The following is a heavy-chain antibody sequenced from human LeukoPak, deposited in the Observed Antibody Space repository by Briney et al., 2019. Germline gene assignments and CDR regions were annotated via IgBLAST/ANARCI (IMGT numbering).Heavy chain of an antibody. D-gene: IGHD3-10*01. V-gene: IGHV5-51*01. J-gene: IGHJ5*02. CDR2: IYPGDSET. CDR3: ARQCCRGASPGFDP. Sequence: GESLKISCKGSGYTFSNSIIGWVRQMPGKGLEWMGIIYPGDSETRYSPSFQGQVTISADKSISTAYLQWSSLRASDTAIYYCARQCCRGASPGFDPWGQGTLVTVSS. CDR1: GYTFSNSI.